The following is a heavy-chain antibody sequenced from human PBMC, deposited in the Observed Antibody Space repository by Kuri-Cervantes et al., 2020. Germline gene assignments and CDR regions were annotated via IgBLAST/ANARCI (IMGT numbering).Heavy chain of an antibody. CDR3: ARGEYYYGSGSPDYYYGMDV. CDR1: GGSISSYY. V-gene: IGHV4-4*07. D-gene: IGHD3-10*01. J-gene: IGHJ6*02. CDR2: IYTSGST. Sequence: SETLSLTCTVSGGSISSYYWSWIRQPAGKGLEWIGRIYTSGSTNYNPSLKSRVTISVDTSKNQFSLKLSSVTAADTAVYYCARGEYYYGSGSPDYYYGMDVWGQGTTVTVSS.